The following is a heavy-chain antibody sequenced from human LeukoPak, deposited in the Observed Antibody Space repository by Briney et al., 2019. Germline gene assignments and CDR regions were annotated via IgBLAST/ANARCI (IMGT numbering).Heavy chain of an antibody. J-gene: IGHJ3*02. V-gene: IGHV4-39*01. CDR3: ARLPYSSGWFDAFDI. CDR2: IYYSGST. Sequence: SETLSLTCTVSGGSISSSSYYWGWIRQPPGKGLEWIGSIYYSGSTYYNPSLKSRVTISVDTSKNQFSLKLSSVTAADTAVYYCARLPYSSGWFDAFDIWGQGTMVTVSP. D-gene: IGHD6-19*01. CDR1: GGSISSSSYY.